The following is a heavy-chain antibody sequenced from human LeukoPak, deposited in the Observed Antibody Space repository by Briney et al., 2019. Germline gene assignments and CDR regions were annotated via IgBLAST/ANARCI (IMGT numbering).Heavy chain of an antibody. CDR3: AREFVQGSSLPYFDC. CDR1: GGSISSSHW. D-gene: IGHD1-26*01. V-gene: IGHV4-4*02. Sequence: PSETLSLTCTVSGGSISSSHWWGWVRQPPGKGLEWVGEIHHSGSTNSNPSLKSRVTISVDKSKNQFSLRLNSVTAADTAVYYCAREFVQGSSLPYFDCWGQGTLVTASS. CDR2: IHHSGST. J-gene: IGHJ4*02.